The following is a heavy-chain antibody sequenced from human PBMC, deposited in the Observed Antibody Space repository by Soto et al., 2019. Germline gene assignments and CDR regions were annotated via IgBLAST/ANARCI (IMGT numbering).Heavy chain of an antibody. Sequence: QVQLQESGPGLVKPSQTLSLTCTVSGGSISSDGYYWSWIRQHPGKGLEWIGFIYYSGSTYYNPSLKSRVTTSVDTSKNQFSLKLSSVTAADTAVYYCARELTYDILTGYNIPWDFDLWGRGTLVTVSS. J-gene: IGHJ2*01. D-gene: IGHD3-9*01. CDR3: ARELTYDILTGYNIPWDFDL. V-gene: IGHV4-31*03. CDR2: IYYSGST. CDR1: GGSISSDGYY.